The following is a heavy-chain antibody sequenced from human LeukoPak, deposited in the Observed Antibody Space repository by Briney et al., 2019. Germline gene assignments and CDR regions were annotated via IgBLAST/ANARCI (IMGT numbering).Heavy chain of an antibody. J-gene: IGHJ4*02. V-gene: IGHV1-46*01. CDR1: GNTFTSYY. D-gene: IGHD3-22*01. Sequence: ASVKVSCRASGNTFTSYYIHWVRQAPGQGLEWMGMINPSGGSTTYAQNLQGRVIMTRDTSTSTVYMELSSLRSEDTAVYYCARAVGVRYDSTGYLDSWGQGALVTASS. CDR2: INPSGGST. CDR3: ARAVGVRYDSTGYLDS.